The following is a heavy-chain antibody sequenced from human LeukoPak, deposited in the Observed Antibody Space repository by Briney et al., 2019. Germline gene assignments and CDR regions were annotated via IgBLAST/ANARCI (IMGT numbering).Heavy chain of an antibody. J-gene: IGHJ4*02. CDR3: ARHEDIVEVVAASD. D-gene: IGHD2-15*01. Sequence: GGSLRPSCAASGFTFSSYWMSWVRQAPGKGLEWVANIKQDGSEKYYVDSVKGRFTISRDNAKNSLYLQMNSLRAEDTAVYYCARHEDIVEVVAASDWGQGTLVTVPS. CDR1: GFTFSSYW. CDR2: IKQDGSEK. V-gene: IGHV3-7*01.